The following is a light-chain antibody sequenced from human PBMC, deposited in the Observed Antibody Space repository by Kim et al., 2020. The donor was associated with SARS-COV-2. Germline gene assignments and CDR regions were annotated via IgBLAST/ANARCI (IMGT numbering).Light chain of an antibody. J-gene: IGKJ4*01. CDR2: AAS. CDR3: LQYNIYPLT. V-gene: IGKV1-16*02. CDR1: QGISKY. Sequence: DIQMTQSPSSLSASVVDRVNMTCRASQGISKYLAWVQQKPGKAPKSLIYAASILQSGVPSKFSGSGSGTDFTLIISSLQPEDFATYYCLQYNIYPLTFGGGTKVDIK.